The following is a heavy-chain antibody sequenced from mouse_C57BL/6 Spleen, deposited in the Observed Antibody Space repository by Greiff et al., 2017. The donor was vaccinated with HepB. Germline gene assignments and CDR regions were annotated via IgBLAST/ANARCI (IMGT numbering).Heavy chain of an antibody. D-gene: IGHD2-3*01. J-gene: IGHJ4*01. CDR1: GYAFSSSW. CDR3: ARSVDGYGDYYAMDY. V-gene: IGHV1-82*01. CDR2: IYPGDGDT. Sequence: VQLQQSGPELVKPGASVKISCKASGYAFSSSWMNWVKQRPGKGLEWIGRIYPGDGDTNYNGKFKGKATLTADKSSSTAYMQLSSLTSEDSAVYFCARSVDGYGDYYAMDYWGQGTSVTVSS.